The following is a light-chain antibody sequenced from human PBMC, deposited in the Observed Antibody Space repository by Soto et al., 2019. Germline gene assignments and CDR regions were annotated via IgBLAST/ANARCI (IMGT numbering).Light chain of an antibody. Sequence: EIVLTQSPGTLSLSPGERATLSGRASQSVSSSYLAWYQQKPGQAPRLLIYGASSRATGIPDRFSGSGSGTDFTLTISRLEPEDFAVYYCQQYGSSPWTFGQGTKGDIK. V-gene: IGKV3-20*01. J-gene: IGKJ1*01. CDR1: QSVSSSY. CDR2: GAS. CDR3: QQYGSSPWT.